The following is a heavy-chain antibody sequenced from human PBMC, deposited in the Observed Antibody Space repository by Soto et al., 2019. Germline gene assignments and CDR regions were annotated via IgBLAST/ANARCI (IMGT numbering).Heavy chain of an antibody. Sequence: GGSLRLSCAASGFTFSDYYMSWIRQAPGKGLELFSYISSSGSTIYYADSVKGRFTISRDNAKNSLYLQMNSLRAEDTAVYCCASFHDDAFDIWGQGTMVTVSS. CDR1: GFTFSDYY. J-gene: IGHJ3*02. V-gene: IGHV3-11*01. CDR3: ASFHDDAFDI. CDR2: ISSSGSTI.